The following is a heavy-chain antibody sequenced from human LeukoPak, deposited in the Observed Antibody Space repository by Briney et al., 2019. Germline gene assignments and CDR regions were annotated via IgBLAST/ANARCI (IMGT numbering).Heavy chain of an antibody. Sequence: GGSLRLSCAASGFTFSDYYMSWIRQAPGKGLEWVSYISSSGSTIYYADSVKGRFTISRDNAKNSLYLQMNSLRAEDTAVYYCARSRDFCSSTSCFAFDIWGQGTMVTVSS. D-gene: IGHD2-2*01. J-gene: IGHJ3*02. V-gene: IGHV3-11*04. CDR1: GFTFSDYY. CDR2: ISSSGSTI. CDR3: ARSRDFCSSTSCFAFDI.